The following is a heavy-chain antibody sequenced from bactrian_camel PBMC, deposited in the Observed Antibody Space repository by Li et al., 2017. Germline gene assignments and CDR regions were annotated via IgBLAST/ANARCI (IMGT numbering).Heavy chain of an antibody. CDR1: VSTFSGFD. CDR2: IYVDGTT. Sequence: DVQLVESGGGLVQPVGSLRLSCAAAVSTFSGFDMSWVRQGPGKGLEWVSTIYVDGTTYYADSEKGRFTISRDDAKIMGYLQMNSLKSEDTALYYCAAYDDARWAYWGQGTQVTVS. J-gene: IGHJ4*01. D-gene: IGHD1*01. V-gene: IGHV3S10*01. CDR3: AAYDDARWAY.